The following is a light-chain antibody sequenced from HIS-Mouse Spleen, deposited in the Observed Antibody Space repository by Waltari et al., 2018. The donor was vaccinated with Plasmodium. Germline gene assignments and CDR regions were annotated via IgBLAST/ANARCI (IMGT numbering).Light chain of an antibody. V-gene: IGLV1-40*01. J-gene: IGLJ3*02. CDR1: SSNIGAAYN. CDR3: QSYDSSLSGSV. Sequence: HSVLTQPPSVSGAPGPTVTIPCTCSSSNIGAAYNVHRYQQLPGPAPNLLIYGNSNRPAGVPDRFYGSKSGTSASLAITGLQAEDEADYYCQSYDSSLSGSVSGGGTKLTVL. CDR2: GNS.